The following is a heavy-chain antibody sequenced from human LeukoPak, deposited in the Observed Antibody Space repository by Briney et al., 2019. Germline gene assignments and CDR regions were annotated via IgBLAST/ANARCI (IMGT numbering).Heavy chain of an antibody. CDR1: GFTFRSYG. Sequence: GGSLRLSCAASGFTFRSYGMHWVRQAPGKGLEWVAVISYDGSNKYYADSVKGRFTISRDNSKNTLYLQMNSLRAEDTAVYYCAKLPGGNGIDFDYWGQGTLVTVSS. CDR2: ISYDGSNK. CDR3: AKLPGGNGIDFDY. J-gene: IGHJ4*02. V-gene: IGHV3-30*18. D-gene: IGHD4-23*01.